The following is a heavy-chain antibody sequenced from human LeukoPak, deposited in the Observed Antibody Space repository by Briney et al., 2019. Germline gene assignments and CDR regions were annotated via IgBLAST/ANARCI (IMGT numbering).Heavy chain of an antibody. V-gene: IGHV3-7*01. CDR3: ARAGRSFYGSSSDY. CDR1: GFFFSSHW. J-gene: IGHJ4*02. Sequence: GGSLRLSCATSGFFFSSHWMSWVRQAPGKGLEWVAHIRQDGIEKQYLDSVRGRFTISRDSTKNSMYLQMDRLRDEDTAVYYCARAGRSFYGSSSDYWGQGTLVTVSS. CDR2: IRQDGIEK. D-gene: IGHD2-2*01.